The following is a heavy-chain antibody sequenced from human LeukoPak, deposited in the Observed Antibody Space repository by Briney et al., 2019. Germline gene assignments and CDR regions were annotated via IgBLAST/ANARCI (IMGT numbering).Heavy chain of an antibody. V-gene: IGHV1-2*02. CDR2: INPNSGAA. CDR3: ARTAVTTLPYFDY. Sequence: ASVKVSCKASGYTFTGYCMHWVRQAPGQGLEWMGWINPNSGAANYAQKFQGGVTMTWDTSSSTAYMELSRLRPDDTAVYYCARTAVTTLPYFDYWGQGTLVTVSS. J-gene: IGHJ4*02. CDR1: GYTFTGYC. D-gene: IGHD4-17*01.